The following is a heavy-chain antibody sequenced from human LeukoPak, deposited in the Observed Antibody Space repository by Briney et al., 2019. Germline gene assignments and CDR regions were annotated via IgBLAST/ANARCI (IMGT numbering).Heavy chain of an antibody. Sequence: SETLSLTCAVYGGSFSGYYWSWIRPPPGKGLEWIGEINHSGTTNYNPSPKSRVTISGDTSKNQLSLKLSSVTAADTAVYYCARKGSGHRPWGQGTLVTVSS. D-gene: IGHD6-19*01. V-gene: IGHV4-34*01. CDR3: ARKGSGHRP. CDR2: INHSGTT. J-gene: IGHJ4*02. CDR1: GGSFSGYY.